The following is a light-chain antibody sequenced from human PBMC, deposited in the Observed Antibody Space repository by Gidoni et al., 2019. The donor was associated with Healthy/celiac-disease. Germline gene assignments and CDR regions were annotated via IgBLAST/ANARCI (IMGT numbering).Light chain of an antibody. V-gene: IGKV3-15*01. Sequence: EIVMTQPPATLSVSPGERATLSCRASQSVSSNLAWYQQKPGQAPRLLIYGASTRATGIPARFSGSGSGTEFTLTISSLQSEDFAVYYCQQYNNWPPGYTFXQXTKLEIK. CDR2: GAS. CDR1: QSVSSN. CDR3: QQYNNWPPGYT. J-gene: IGKJ2*01.